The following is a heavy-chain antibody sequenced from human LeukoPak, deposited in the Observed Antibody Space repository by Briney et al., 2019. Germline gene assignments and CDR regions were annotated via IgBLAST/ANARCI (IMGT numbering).Heavy chain of an antibody. CDR2: ISYDGSNK. CDR1: GFTFSSYG. J-gene: IGHJ4*02. V-gene: IGHV3-30*18. Sequence: GGSLRLSCAASGFTFSSYGMHWVRQAPGKGLEWVAVISYDGSNKYYADSVKGRFTISRDNSKNTLYLQMNSLRAEDTAVYYCAKDGDYYDRPFDYWGQGTLVTVSS. CDR3: AKDGDYYDRPFDY. D-gene: IGHD3-22*01.